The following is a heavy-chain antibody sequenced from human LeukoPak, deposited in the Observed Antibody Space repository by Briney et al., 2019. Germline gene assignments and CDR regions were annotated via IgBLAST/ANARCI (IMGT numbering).Heavy chain of an antibody. CDR3: ATAGGRKACFQH. D-gene: IGHD3-16*01. CDR1: GFTFSSYW. V-gene: IGHV3-7*01. Sequence: GGSLRLSCAASGFTFSSYWMNWVRQAPGKGLEWVANIKEDGSEKDYVDSVKGRFTISRDNAKNSLYLQINSLRAEDTAVYYCATAGGRKACFQHWGQGTLVTVSS. J-gene: IGHJ1*01. CDR2: IKEDGSEK.